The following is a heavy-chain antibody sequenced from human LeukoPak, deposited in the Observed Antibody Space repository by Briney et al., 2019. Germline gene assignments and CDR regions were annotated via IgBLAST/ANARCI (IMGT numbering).Heavy chain of an antibody. D-gene: IGHD2-15*01. V-gene: IGHV3-30*02. CDR3: AKGLVAAEGVYYFDY. J-gene: IGHJ4*02. CDR1: GFTFSSNG. Sequence: SGGSLRLSCAASGFTFSSNGMHWVRQAPGKGLEWVAFIRYDGSNKYYADSVKGRFTISRDDSKNTLYLQMNSLRAEDTAVYYCAKGLVAAEGVYYFDYWGQGTLVTVSS. CDR2: IRYDGSNK.